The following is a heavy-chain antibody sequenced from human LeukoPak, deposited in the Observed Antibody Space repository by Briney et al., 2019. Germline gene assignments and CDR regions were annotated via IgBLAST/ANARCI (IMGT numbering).Heavy chain of an antibody. CDR1: GFTFSSYG. J-gene: IGHJ4*02. V-gene: IGHV3-33*06. D-gene: IGHD3-22*01. CDR3: AKTTYDSSGLDY. CDR2: IWYDGSNK. Sequence: PGRSLRLSCAASGFTFSSYGMHWARQAPGKGLEWVAVIWYDGSNKYYADSVKGRFTISRDNSKNTLYLQMNSLRAEDTAVYYCAKTTYDSSGLDYWGQGTLVTVSS.